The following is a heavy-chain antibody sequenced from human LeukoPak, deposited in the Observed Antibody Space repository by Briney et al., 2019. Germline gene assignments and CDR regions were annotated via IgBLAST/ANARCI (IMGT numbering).Heavy chain of an antibody. J-gene: IGHJ4*02. CDR2: IYYSGST. D-gene: IGHD5-18*01. CDR3: ASGYSYGPPGVFDY. CDR1: GGSISSYY. V-gene: IGHV4-59*01. Sequence: PSETLSLTCTVSGGSISSYYWSWIRKPPGKGLEWIGYIYYSGSTNYNPSLKSPVTISVDTPKIHFALKLSSVTAADTAVYYCASGYSYGPPGVFDYWGQGTLVSVSS.